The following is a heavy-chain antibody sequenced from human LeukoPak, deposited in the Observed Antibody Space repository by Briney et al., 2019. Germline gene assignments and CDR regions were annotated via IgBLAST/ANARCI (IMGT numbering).Heavy chain of an antibody. V-gene: IGHV1-69*13. CDR2: IIPIFGTA. J-gene: IGHJ5*02. CDR1: GGTFSSYA. CDR3: ARDPSRYQPNIWWFDP. Sequence: SVKVSCKASGGTFSSYAISWVRQAPGQGVEWMGGIIPIFGTANYAQKFRGRVTITADESTSTAYMELSSLRSEDTAVYYCARDPSRYQPNIWWFDPWGQGTLVTVSS. D-gene: IGHD2-2*01.